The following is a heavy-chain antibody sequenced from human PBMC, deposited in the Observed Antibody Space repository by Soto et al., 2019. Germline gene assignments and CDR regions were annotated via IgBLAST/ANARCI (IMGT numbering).Heavy chain of an antibody. J-gene: IGHJ4*02. CDR1: GGTFSSYA. D-gene: IGHD3-22*01. V-gene: IGHV1-69*13. CDR2: IIPIFGTA. CDR3: ASAHYYDSSGPFDY. Sequence: SVKVSCKASGGTFSSYAISWVRQAPGQGLEWMGGIIPIFGTANYAQKFQGRVTITADESTSTAYMELSSLRSEDTAVYYCASAHYYDSSGPFDYWGQGTLVTVSS.